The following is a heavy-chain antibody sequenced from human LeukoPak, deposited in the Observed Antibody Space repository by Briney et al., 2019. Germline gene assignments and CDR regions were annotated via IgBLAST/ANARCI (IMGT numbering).Heavy chain of an antibody. CDR1: GGSISSYY. CDR3: ARDPGYYGSGNRGAFDY. CDR2: IYYSGST. J-gene: IGHJ4*02. V-gene: IGHV4-59*12. Sequence: SETLSLTCTVSGGSISSYYWSWIRQPPGKGLEWIGYIYYSGSTNYNPSLKSRVTISVDTSKNQFSLKLSSVTAADTAVYYCARDPGYYGSGNRGAFDYWGQGTLVTVSS. D-gene: IGHD3-10*01.